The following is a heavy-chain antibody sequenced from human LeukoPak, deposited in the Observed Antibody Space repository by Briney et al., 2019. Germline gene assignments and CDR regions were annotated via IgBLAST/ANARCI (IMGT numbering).Heavy chain of an antibody. V-gene: IGHV4-59*01. CDR2: IYYSGST. CDR3: ARAGGYSYGSIGY. D-gene: IGHD5-18*01. J-gene: IGHJ4*02. Sequence: PSGTLSLTCTVSGGSISSYYWSWIRRPPGKGLEWIGYIYYSGSTNYDPSLKSRVTISVDTSKNQFPLKLSSVTAADTAIYYCARAGGYSYGSIGYWGQGTLVTVSS. CDR1: GGSISSYY.